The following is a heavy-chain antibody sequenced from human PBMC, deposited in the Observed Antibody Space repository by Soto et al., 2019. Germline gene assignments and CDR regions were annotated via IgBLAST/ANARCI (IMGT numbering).Heavy chain of an antibody. J-gene: IGHJ6*02. V-gene: IGHV3-23*01. D-gene: IGHD1-1*01. CDR2: ISGSGGST. Sequence: GGSLRLSCAASGFTFSSYAMSWVRQAPGKGLEWVSAISGSGGSTYYADSVKGRFTISRDNSKNTLYLQMNSLRAEDTAVYYCARVISHGTYYYYYYGMDVWGQGTTVTVSS. CDR3: ARVISHGTYYYYYYGMDV. CDR1: GFTFSSYA.